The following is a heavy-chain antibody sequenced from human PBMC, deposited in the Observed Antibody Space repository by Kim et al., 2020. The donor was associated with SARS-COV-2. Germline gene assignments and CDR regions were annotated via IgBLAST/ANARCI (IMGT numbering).Heavy chain of an antibody. CDR2: ITVANGVA. J-gene: IGHJ4*02. D-gene: IGHD3-22*01. V-gene: IGHV1-3*01. Sequence: ASVKVSCKASGYTFSGHTMHWVRRAPGQGLEGLGWITVANGVAHYSPKFQGRVAITRDTSANIAYMELSSLRSEDTAVYYCARGGGGYLDYWGQGTLVTVSS. CDR3: ARGGGGYLDY. CDR1: GYTFSGHT.